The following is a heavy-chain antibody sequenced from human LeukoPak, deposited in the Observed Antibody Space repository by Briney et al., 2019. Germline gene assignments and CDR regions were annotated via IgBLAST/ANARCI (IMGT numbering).Heavy chain of an antibody. V-gene: IGHV1-18*01. D-gene: IGHD3-22*01. Sequence: APVKVSCKASGYTFISYGMSWLRQAPGQGLEWMGWISPNNGNTNYAEKFQGRVTMTTDTSTSTVFMELRSLTSDDTAVYYCARGHSGYWYNCFDPWGQGTLVTVSS. CDR2: ISPNNGNT. CDR1: GYTFISYG. J-gene: IGHJ5*02. CDR3: ARGHSGYWYNCFDP.